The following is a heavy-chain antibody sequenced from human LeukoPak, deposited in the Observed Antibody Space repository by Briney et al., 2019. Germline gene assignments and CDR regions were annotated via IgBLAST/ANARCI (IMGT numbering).Heavy chain of an antibody. V-gene: IGHV4-59*01. CDR1: GGSIRSYY. J-gene: IGHJ6*02. CDR2: IYYSGSI. D-gene: IGHD7-27*01. Sequence: SETLSLTCTVSGGSIRSYYWSWIRQPPGKGLEWIANIYYSGSINYNPSLKSRVIISLDTSKNQFSLKLSSVTAADAAVYYCAGDSSMGVWGRGTTVTVSS. CDR3: AGDSSMGV.